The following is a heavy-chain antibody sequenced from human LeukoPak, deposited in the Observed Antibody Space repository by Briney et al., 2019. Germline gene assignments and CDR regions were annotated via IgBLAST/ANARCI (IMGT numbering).Heavy chain of an antibody. Sequence: GGSLRLSCAASGFTFSNFAMHWVRQAPGKGLEWVAVISYDGSNKYYADSVKGRFTISRDNSKNTLYLQMNSLRAEDTAVYYCAKDPGPYYYDIGGFDYWGQGTLVTVSS. V-gene: IGHV3-30*04. CDR1: GFTFSNFA. CDR3: AKDPGPYYYDIGGFDY. D-gene: IGHD3-22*01. J-gene: IGHJ4*02. CDR2: ISYDGSNK.